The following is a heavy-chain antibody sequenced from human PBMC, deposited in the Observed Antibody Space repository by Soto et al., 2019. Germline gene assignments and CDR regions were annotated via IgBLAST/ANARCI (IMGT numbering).Heavy chain of an antibody. Sequence: SETLSLTCTVSGGSISSCGYYWSWIRQHPGKGLEWIGYIYYSGSTYYNPSLKSRVTISVDTSKNQFSLKLSSVTAADTAVYYCARETDLTTVTGAFDIWGQGTMVTVSS. V-gene: IGHV4-31*03. CDR3: ARETDLTTVTGAFDI. CDR2: IYYSGST. J-gene: IGHJ3*02. CDR1: GGSISSCGYY. D-gene: IGHD4-17*01.